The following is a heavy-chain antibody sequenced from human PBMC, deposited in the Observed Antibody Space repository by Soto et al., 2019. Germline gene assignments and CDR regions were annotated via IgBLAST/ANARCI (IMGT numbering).Heavy chain of an antibody. Sequence: PGGSLRLSCAASGFTFSSYEMNWVRQAPGKGLEWVSYISSSGSTIYYADSVKGRFTISRDNAKNSLYLQMNSLRAEDTAVYYCARDRSNYDILTAYYLHPYGMDVWGQGTTVTVSS. D-gene: IGHD3-9*01. V-gene: IGHV3-48*03. CDR3: ARDRSNYDILTAYYLHPYGMDV. CDR2: ISSSGSTI. J-gene: IGHJ6*02. CDR1: GFTFSSYE.